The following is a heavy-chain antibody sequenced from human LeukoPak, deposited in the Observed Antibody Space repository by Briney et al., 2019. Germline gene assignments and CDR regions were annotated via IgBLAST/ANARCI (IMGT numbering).Heavy chain of an antibody. CDR2: INSSSSTI. J-gene: IGHJ4*02. D-gene: IGHD3-9*01. V-gene: IGHV3-48*01. CDR1: GFTFSAYS. CDR3: ARDLRDILTGHDY. Sequence: PGGSLRLSCAASGFTFSAYSMNWVRQAPGKGLEWVSYINSSSSTIFYADSVKGRFTISRDNSKNTLYLQMNSLRAEDTAVYYCARDLRDILTGHDYWGQGTLVTVSS.